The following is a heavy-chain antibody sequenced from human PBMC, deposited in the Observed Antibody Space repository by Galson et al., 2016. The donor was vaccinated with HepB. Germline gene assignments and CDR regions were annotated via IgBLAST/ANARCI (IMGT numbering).Heavy chain of an antibody. CDR2: IGGGGSNT. CDR1: GFSFSGYA. V-gene: IGHV3-23*01. Sequence: SLRLSCAASGFSFSGYAMSWVRQAPGKGPEWASSIGGGGSNTYYGASVDGRFTVSRDNFKNTLSLQMNSLRAEDTAVYYCAKVAPEGYFFDTWGRGALVTVSS. J-gene: IGHJ4*02. CDR3: AKVAPEGYFFDT.